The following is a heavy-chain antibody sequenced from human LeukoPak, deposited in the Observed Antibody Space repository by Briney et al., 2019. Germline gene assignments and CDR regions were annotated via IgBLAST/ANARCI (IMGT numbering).Heavy chain of an antibody. Sequence: ASVKVSCKASGYTFTSYDINWVRQATGQGLEWMGWMNPNSGNTGYAQKFQGRVTMTEDTSTDTAYMELSSLRSEDTAVYYCATHYYGMDVWGQGTTVTVSS. CDR1: GYTFTSYD. J-gene: IGHJ6*02. CDR3: ATHYYGMDV. CDR2: MNPNSGNT. V-gene: IGHV1-8*01. D-gene: IGHD4-23*01.